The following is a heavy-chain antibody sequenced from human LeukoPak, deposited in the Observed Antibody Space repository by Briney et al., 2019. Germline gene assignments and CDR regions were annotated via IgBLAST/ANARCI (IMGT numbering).Heavy chain of an antibody. CDR3: ARHSSSWLAEYFQH. D-gene: IGHD6-13*01. CDR1: GYNFTGYW. CDR2: LYPGDSDT. V-gene: IGHV5-51*01. Sequence: GGSLQISCKASGYNFTGYWIDWVRQMPGKGLEWMGILYPGDSDTRYSPSFRGQVTISADKSISTAYLRWSSLKASDTAMYYCARHSSSWLAEYFQHWSQGTLVTVSS. J-gene: IGHJ1*01.